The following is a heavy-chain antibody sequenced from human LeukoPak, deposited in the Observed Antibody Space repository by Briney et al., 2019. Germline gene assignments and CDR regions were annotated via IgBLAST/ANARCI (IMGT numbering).Heavy chain of an antibody. Sequence: ASVKVSCKVSGYTLTELSMHWVRQAPGRGLEWMGGFDPEDGETIYAQKFQGRVTITADESTSTAYMELSSLRSEDTAVYYCARVLVAAAGSPFDYWGQGTLVTVSS. V-gene: IGHV1-24*01. CDR2: FDPEDGET. D-gene: IGHD6-13*01. CDR3: ARVLVAAAGSPFDY. CDR1: GYTLTELS. J-gene: IGHJ4*02.